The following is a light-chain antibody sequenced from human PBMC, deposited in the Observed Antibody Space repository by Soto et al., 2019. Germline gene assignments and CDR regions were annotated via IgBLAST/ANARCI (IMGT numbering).Light chain of an antibody. CDR2: DAS. Sequence: DIQMTQSPSTLSASVGDRVTITCRASQSIKNWLAWYQQKPGKAPKLLIYDASSLESGVPSRFSGSGSGTEFTLTISSLQPDDFATYYCQQYNSCITFGQGTRLEIK. J-gene: IGKJ5*01. CDR3: QQYNSCIT. CDR1: QSIKNW. V-gene: IGKV1-5*01.